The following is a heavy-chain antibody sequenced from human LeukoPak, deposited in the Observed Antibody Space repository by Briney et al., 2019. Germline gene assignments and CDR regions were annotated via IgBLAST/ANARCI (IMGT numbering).Heavy chain of an antibody. V-gene: IGHV1-24*01. Sequence: GASVKVSCKASGYTFTSYDINWVRQAPGKGLEWMGGFDPEDGETIYAQKFQGRVTMTEDTSTDTAYMELSSLRSEDTAVYYCATQYGSGPDRAFDIWGQGTMVTVSS. CDR1: GYTFTSYD. D-gene: IGHD3-10*01. J-gene: IGHJ3*02. CDR3: ATQYGSGPDRAFDI. CDR2: FDPEDGET.